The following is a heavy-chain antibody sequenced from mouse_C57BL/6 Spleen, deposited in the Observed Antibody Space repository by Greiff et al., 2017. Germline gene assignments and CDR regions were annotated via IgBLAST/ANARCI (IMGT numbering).Heavy chain of an antibody. J-gene: IGHJ3*01. D-gene: IGHD1-1*01. CDR2: IYPGGGYT. CDR3: ARGGYYYGSSPSWFAY. V-gene: IGHV1-63*01. CDR1: GYTFTNYW. Sequence: QVQLQQSGAELVRPGTSVKMSCKASGYTFTNYWIGWAKQRPGHGLEWIGDIYPGGGYTNYNEKFKGKATLTADKSSSTAYMQFSSLTSEDSAIYYCARGGYYYGSSPSWFAYWGQGALVTVSA.